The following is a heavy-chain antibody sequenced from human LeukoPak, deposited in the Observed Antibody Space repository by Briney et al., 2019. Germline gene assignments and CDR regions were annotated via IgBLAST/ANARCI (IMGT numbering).Heavy chain of an antibody. Sequence: PGGSLRLSCAASGFAFSSYAMSWVRQAPGKGLEWVSAISGSGGSTYYADSVKGRFTISRDNSKNTLYLQMNSLRAEDTAVYYCAKSSPLYDFWSGYYHYFDYWGQGTLVTVSS. CDR1: GFAFSSYA. CDR3: AKSSPLYDFWSGYYHYFDY. V-gene: IGHV3-23*01. CDR2: ISGSGGST. D-gene: IGHD3-3*01. J-gene: IGHJ4*02.